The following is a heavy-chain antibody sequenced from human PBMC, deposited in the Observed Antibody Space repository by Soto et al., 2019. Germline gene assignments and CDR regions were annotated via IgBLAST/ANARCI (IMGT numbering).Heavy chain of an antibody. V-gene: IGHV4-61*01. CDR2: IYYSGST. Sequence: SETLSLTCTVSGVSVSSGSYYWSWIRQPPGKGLEWIGYIYYSGSTNYNPSLKSRVTISVDTSKNQFSLKLSSVTAADTAVYYCARDVAYYYDSSFHWFDPWGQGTLVTVSS. CDR3: ARDVAYYYDSSFHWFDP. J-gene: IGHJ5*02. CDR1: GVSVSSGSYY. D-gene: IGHD3-22*01.